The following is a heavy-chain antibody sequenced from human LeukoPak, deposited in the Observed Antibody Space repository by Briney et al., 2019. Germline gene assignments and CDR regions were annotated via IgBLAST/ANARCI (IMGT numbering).Heavy chain of an antibody. V-gene: IGHV3-7*03. D-gene: IGHD3-10*01. Sequence: GGSLRLSCAASGFTFSSYWMSWVRQAPGKGLERVANTKQDGSEKYYVDSVKGRFTISRDNAKNLLYLQMNSLRAEDTAVYYCAKGYYGSGSYGWFDPWGQGTLVTVSS. CDR1: GFTFSSYW. CDR2: TKQDGSEK. J-gene: IGHJ5*02. CDR3: AKGYYGSGSYGWFDP.